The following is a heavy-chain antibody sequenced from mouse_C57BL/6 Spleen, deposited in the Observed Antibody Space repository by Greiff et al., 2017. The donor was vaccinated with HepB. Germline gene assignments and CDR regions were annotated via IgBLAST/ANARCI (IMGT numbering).Heavy chain of an antibody. CDR3: ARSDGYYGYFDY. J-gene: IGHJ2*01. CDR1: GYTFTSYW. V-gene: IGHV1-52*01. Sequence: QVQLKQPGAELVRPGSSVKLSCKASGYTFTSYWMHWVKQRPIQGLEWIGNIDPSDSETHYNQKFKDKATLTVDKSSSTAYMQLSSLTSEDSAVYYCARSDGYYGYFDYWGQGTTLTVSS. CDR2: IDPSDSET. D-gene: IGHD2-3*01.